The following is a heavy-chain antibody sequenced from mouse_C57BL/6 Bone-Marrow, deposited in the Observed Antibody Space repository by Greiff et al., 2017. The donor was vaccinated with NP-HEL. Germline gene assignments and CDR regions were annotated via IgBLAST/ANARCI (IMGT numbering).Heavy chain of an antibody. CDR3: AILLRYHYFDY. V-gene: IGHV1-55*01. Sequence: QVQLQQPGAELVQPGASVTMSCKASGYTFTSYWITWVKQRPGQGLEWIGDIYPGSGSTNYHEKFKSKATLTGDTSTSTAYMQLSSLTSEDSAVYYCAILLRYHYFDYWGQGTTLTVSS. CDR1: GYTFTSYW. D-gene: IGHD1-1*01. J-gene: IGHJ2*01. CDR2: IYPGSGST.